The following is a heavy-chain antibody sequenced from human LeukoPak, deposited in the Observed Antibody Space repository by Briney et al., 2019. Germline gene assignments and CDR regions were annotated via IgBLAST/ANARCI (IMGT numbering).Heavy chain of an antibody. CDR2: ISGSGGNT. V-gene: IGHV3-23*01. CDR1: GFTFSSHG. J-gene: IGHJ5*02. CDR3: AKESTVTPGNVNWFDP. Sequence: PGGSLRLSCAASGFTFSSHGMSWVRQAPGKGLEWTSTISGSGGNTYYADSVKGRFTISRDNSKNTLYLQMNSLRAEDTAVYYCAKESTVTPGNVNWFDPWGQGTLVTVSS. D-gene: IGHD4-17*01.